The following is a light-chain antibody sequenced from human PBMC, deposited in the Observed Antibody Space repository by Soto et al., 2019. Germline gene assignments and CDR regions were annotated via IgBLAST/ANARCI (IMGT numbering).Light chain of an antibody. CDR3: CSYAGSSTWV. V-gene: IGLV2-23*02. J-gene: IGLJ3*02. CDR1: SSDVGNYNL. CDR2: EVG. Sequence: QSALTQPASVSGSPGQSITISCTGTSSDVGNYNLVSWYQQHPGKAPKLMIYEVGKLLSGVSNRFSGSKSGNTASLTISGLQAEDEADYYCCSYAGSSTWVFGGGTKLTVL.